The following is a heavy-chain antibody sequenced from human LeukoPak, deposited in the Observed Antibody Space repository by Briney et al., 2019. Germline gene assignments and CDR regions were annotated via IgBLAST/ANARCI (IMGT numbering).Heavy chain of an antibody. Sequence: SETLSLTCTVSGGSISSYYWSWIRQPAGKGLEWIGRIYTSGSTNYNPSLKSRVTILIDTSKKQFSLKLSSVTAADTAVYYCARESGYTYGRDYWGQGTLVTVSS. V-gene: IGHV4-4*07. CDR2: IYTSGST. CDR1: GGSISSYY. D-gene: IGHD5-18*01. CDR3: ARESGYTYGRDY. J-gene: IGHJ4*02.